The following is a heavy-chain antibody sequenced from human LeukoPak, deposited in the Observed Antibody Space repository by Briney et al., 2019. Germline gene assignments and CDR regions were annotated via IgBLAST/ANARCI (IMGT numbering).Heavy chain of an antibody. CDR2: IHTSGIT. V-gene: IGHV4-61*02. J-gene: IGHJ5*02. D-gene: IGHD3-22*01. CDR1: GGSINIGNYY. CDR3: ARGYDSGGYLRAFDP. Sequence: SETLSLTCAVSGGSINIGNYYWNWIRQPAGKGLEWIGRIHTSGITNYDPSLKSRVTISVDTSKNQFALKLNSVTAADTAVYYCARGYDSGGYLRAFDPWGQGTLDTVSS.